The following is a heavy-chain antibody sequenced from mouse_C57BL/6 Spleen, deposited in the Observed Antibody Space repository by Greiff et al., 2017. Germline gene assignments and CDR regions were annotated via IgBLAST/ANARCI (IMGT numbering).Heavy chain of an antibody. CDR3: ARAGLRGGSSGLFAY. J-gene: IGHJ3*01. V-gene: IGHV1-9*01. Sequence: QVQLQQSGAELMKPGASVKLSCKATGYTFTGYWIEWVKQRPGHGLEWIGRILPGSGSTYYNEKFKGKATFTADTSSNTAYMQLSSLTTEDSAMYYCARAGLRGGSSGLFAYWGQGTLVTVSA. CDR1: GYTFTGYW. CDR2: ILPGSGST. D-gene: IGHD2-2*01.